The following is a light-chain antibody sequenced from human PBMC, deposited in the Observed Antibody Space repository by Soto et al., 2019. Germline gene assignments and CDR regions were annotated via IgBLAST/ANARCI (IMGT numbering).Light chain of an antibody. CDR3: QQYSEWPLT. CDR1: QSVRSN. V-gene: IGKV3-15*01. J-gene: IGKJ4*01. CDR2: GAS. Sequence: EIVMTQSPATLSVSPVERATLSCWASQSVRSNLAWYQQKPGRGPRLLIYGASTRATGIPGRFSGSGSGTEFTLTITNLQSEDFAVYNCQQYSEWPLTFGGGTKVEIK.